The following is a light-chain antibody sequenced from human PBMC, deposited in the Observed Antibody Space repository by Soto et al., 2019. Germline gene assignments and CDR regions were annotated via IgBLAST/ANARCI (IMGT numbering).Light chain of an antibody. Sequence: EVVMTKSQSTLSVSPGERSRLSCRASQSVSSNLAWYQQKPGQAPRLLIYGASTRATGIPARFSGSGSGTEFTLTISSLQSEDFAVYYCQQYNNWWTFGQGTKVDIK. CDR2: GAS. V-gene: IGKV3-15*01. CDR3: QQYNNWWT. CDR1: QSVSSN. J-gene: IGKJ1*01.